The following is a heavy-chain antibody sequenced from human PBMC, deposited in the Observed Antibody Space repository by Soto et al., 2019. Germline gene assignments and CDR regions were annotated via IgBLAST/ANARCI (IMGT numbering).Heavy chain of an antibody. CDR2: MHYTGFS. CDR3: ATSYGHASYNY. J-gene: IGHJ4*02. CDR1: GDSVTCHY. D-gene: IGHD3-10*01. V-gene: IGHV4-59*02. Sequence: QVQLQESGPGLVTPSETLSLTCSFSGDSVTCHYLTWIRQSPEKGLEWIGYMHYTGFSNYNPSRQSRLPISVDRSKNWFTLQLTSVTAEDTAVYYCATSYGHASYNYWGQGTKVTVSS.